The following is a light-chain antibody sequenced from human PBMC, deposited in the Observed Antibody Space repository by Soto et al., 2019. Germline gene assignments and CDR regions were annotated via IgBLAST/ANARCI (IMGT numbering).Light chain of an antibody. Sequence: EIAMTQAPAPLSVTAGGRATLSCWASQSVSILLAWYQQKPGQAPRLLIHGATTRATGIPARFSGSGSGTEFTLTISSLQSEDFAVYYCQQYNNWPRTFCQGTKVDIK. CDR2: GAT. V-gene: IGKV3-15*01. CDR3: QQYNNWPRT. J-gene: IGKJ1*01. CDR1: QSVSIL.